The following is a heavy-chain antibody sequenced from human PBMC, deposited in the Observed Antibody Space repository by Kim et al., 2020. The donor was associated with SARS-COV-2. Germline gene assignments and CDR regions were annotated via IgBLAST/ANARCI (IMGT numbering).Heavy chain of an antibody. CDR2: IWYDGSNK. J-gene: IGHJ5*02. V-gene: IGHV3-33*01. CDR3: ARDGEEYYDFWSGYYGNWCDP. D-gene: IGHD3-3*01. CDR1: GFTFSSYG. Sequence: GGSLRLSCAASGFTFSSYGMHWVRQAPGKGLEWVAVIWYDGSNKYYADSVKGRFTISRDNSKNTLYLQMNSLRAEDTAVYYCARDGEEYYDFWSGYYGNWCDPWGQGTLVTVSS.